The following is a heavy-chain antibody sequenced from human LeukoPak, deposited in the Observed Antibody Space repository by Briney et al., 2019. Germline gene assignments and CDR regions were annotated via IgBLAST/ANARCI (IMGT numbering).Heavy chain of an antibody. D-gene: IGHD3-10*01. Sequence: ASVKVSCKASGYTFTGYCMHWVRQAPGQGLEWMGWINPNSGGTNYAQKFQGRVTMTRDTSISTAYMELSRLKSDDTAVYYCAREATVIRGVEEFDPWGQGTLVTVSS. J-gene: IGHJ5*02. CDR2: INPNSGGT. CDR3: AREATVIRGVEEFDP. CDR1: GYTFTGYC. V-gene: IGHV1-2*02.